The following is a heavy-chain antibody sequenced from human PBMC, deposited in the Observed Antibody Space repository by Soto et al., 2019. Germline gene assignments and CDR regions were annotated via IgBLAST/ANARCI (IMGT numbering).Heavy chain of an antibody. CDR2: IWSGGSDK. D-gene: IGHD2-15*01. J-gene: IGHJ5*01. Sequence: PGGSLRLSCAASGFAFSSYGMHWVRQAPGKGLEWVTVIWSGGSDKYYADSVKGRFTISRDNSKNTLYLHMNSLRHEDTAMYYCVRDQDTYGQAVFDSWGKGTLVPVSS. CDR3: VRDQDTYGQAVFDS. CDR1: GFAFSSYG. V-gene: IGHV3-33*01.